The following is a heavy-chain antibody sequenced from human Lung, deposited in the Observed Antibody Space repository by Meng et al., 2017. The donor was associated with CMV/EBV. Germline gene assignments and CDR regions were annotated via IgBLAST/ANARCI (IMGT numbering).Heavy chain of an antibody. CDR3: ARDQSGSISGVTGWWLDP. CDR1: FTRHW. CDR2: INRTSGGA. Sequence: FTRHWMHWVRQAPGQGLEWVGVINRTSGGALYAQILQGRVALTRDTSTNTDYMELSSLRSEDTGVYYCARDQSGSISGVTGWWLDPWGQGTLVTVSS. D-gene: IGHD3-3*01. J-gene: IGHJ5*02. V-gene: IGHV1-46*01.